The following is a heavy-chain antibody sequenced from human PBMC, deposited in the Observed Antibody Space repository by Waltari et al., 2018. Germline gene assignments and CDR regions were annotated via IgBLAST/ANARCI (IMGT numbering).Heavy chain of an antibody. V-gene: IGHV4-59*01. J-gene: IGHJ6*03. CDR2: IYYSGST. D-gene: IGHD2-2*01. CDR1: GGSISSYY. CDR3: ARTRKVGDYYYYYMDV. Sequence: QVQLQESGPGLVKPSETLSLTCTVSGGSISSYYWSWIRQPPGKGLEWIGYIYYSGSTNYNPSLKSRVTISVDTSKNQFSLKLSSVTAADTAVYYCARTRKVGDYYYYYMDVWGKGTTVTVSS.